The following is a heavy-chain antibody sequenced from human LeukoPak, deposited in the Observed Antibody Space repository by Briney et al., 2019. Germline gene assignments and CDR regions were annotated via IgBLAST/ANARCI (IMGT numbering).Heavy chain of an antibody. Sequence: GGSLRLSCAASGFTFSNYFMHWVRQAPGKGLVWVSHVDANGNTATYAGSVKGRFTISRDNAKNTLYLQMNSLRAEDTAVYYCARNHYLSGDYWGQGTLVTVSS. CDR1: GFTFSNYF. J-gene: IGHJ4*02. CDR3: ARNHYLSGDY. V-gene: IGHV3-74*01. D-gene: IGHD3-10*01. CDR2: VDANGNTA.